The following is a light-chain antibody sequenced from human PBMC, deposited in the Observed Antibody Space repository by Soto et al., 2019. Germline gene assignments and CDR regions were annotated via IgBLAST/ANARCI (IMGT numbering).Light chain of an antibody. V-gene: IGKV3-11*01. CDR2: DAS. CDR3: QQRDNWPLT. Sequence: EIVLTPSPATLSLSPGERATLSCRASQSVSSSLAWYQQNPGQAPRLLISDASSRATGIPARFSGSGSGTDFTLAISSLQPEDFALYDCQQRDNWPLTFGGGTKVEI. J-gene: IGKJ4*01. CDR1: QSVSSS.